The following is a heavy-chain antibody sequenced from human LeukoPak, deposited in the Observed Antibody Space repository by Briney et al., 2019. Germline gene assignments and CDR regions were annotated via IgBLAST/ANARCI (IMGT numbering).Heavy chain of an antibody. D-gene: IGHD1-26*01. CDR1: GYTFTGYH. J-gene: IGHJ3*02. Sequence: EASVKVSCKASGYTFTGYHMHWVRQAPGQGLEWMGWINPNSGGTNYAQKFQGRVTMTRDTSISTAYMELSRLRSDDTAVYYCARGVVGALRGHDAFDIWGQGTMVTVSS. CDR2: INPNSGGT. V-gene: IGHV1-2*02. CDR3: ARGVVGALRGHDAFDI.